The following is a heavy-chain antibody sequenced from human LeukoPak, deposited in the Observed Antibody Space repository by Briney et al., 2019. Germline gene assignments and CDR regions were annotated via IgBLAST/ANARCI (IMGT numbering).Heavy chain of an antibody. J-gene: IGHJ5*02. Sequence: SGPALVKPTQTLTLTCTFSGFSLSTSGMCVSWIRQPPGKALEWLARIDWDDDKYYSTPLKTRLTISKDTSKNQVVLTMTNMDPVDTATYYCARVSNCGGDSSWFDPRGQGTLVTVSS. V-gene: IGHV2-70*11. D-gene: IGHD2-21*02. CDR2: IDWDDDK. CDR1: GFSLSTSGMC. CDR3: ARVSNCGGDSSWFDP.